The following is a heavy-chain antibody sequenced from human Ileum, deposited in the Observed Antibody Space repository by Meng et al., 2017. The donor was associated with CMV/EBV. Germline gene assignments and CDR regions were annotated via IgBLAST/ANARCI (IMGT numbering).Heavy chain of an antibody. Sequence: VSGDFVSSDTYHWGFFRQPPGKGLEWIGHTYSGRSNTYNPSLKSRVTISLDSSKNQFSLKLDSVTAADTAVYYCVTFIVGNGGRGSWGQGTLVTVSS. CDR1: GDFVSSDTYH. CDR3: VTFIVGNGGRGS. J-gene: IGHJ5*02. D-gene: IGHD2-8*01. V-gene: IGHV4-61*01. CDR2: TYSGRSN.